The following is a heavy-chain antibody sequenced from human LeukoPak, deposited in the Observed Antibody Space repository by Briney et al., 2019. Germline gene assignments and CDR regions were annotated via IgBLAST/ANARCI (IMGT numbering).Heavy chain of an antibody. CDR1: GFTFSSYA. J-gene: IGHJ3*02. D-gene: IGHD4-23*01. CDR2: ISSNGGST. Sequence: PGGSLRLSCAASGFTFSSYAMHWVRQAPGKGLEYVSAISSNGGSTYYANSVKGRFTISRDNSKNTLYLQMGSLRAEDMAVYYCARDGGYGGNSLTDAFDIWGQGTMVTVSS. V-gene: IGHV3-64*01. CDR3: ARDGGYGGNSLTDAFDI.